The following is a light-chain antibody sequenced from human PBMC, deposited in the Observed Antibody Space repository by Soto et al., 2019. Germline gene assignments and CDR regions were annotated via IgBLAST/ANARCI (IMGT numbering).Light chain of an antibody. V-gene: IGKV3-15*01. CDR2: GAS. CDR3: HQYNNWPLT. CDR1: QSVSSN. J-gene: IGKJ1*01. Sequence: EIVMTQSPATLSVSPGERATLSCRASQSVSSNLAWYQQKPGQAPRLLIYGASTRATGIPARFSGSGSGTEFTLTISSLQSEDFAVYYCHQYNNWPLTFGQGTKV.